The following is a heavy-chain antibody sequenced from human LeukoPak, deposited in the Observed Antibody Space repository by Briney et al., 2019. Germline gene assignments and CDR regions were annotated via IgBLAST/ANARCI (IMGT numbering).Heavy chain of an antibody. J-gene: IGHJ4*02. CDR1: SGSIRSYY. V-gene: IGHV4-59*01. D-gene: IGHD3-22*01. CDR2: ISYSGST. CDR3: AREPYDSSGYVY. Sequence: SETLSLTCSVSSGSIRSYYWSWLRQPPGKGLEWIGYISYSGSTSYNPSLKSRVTISADTSKNQFSLKLSSVTAADTAVYYCAREPYDSSGYVYWGQGTLVTVSS.